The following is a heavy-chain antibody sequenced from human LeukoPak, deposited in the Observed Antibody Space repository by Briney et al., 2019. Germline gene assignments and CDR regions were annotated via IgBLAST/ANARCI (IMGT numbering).Heavy chain of an antibody. CDR3: ARDPDCSGGSCYFYFDY. Sequence: PGGSLRLSCAASGFTFSSYWMSWVRQAPGKGLEWVANIKQDGSEKYYVDSVKGRFTISRDNAKNSLYLQMNSLRAEDTAVYYCARDPDCSGGSCYFYFDYWGQGTLVTVSS. CDR1: GFTFSSYW. CDR2: IKQDGSEK. D-gene: IGHD2-15*01. J-gene: IGHJ4*02. V-gene: IGHV3-7*01.